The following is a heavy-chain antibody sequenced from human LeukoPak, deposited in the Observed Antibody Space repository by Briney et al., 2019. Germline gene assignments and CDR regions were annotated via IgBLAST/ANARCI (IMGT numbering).Heavy chain of an antibody. CDR1: GGTFSSYA. CDR2: IIPIFGTA. D-gene: IGHD3-22*01. V-gene: IGHV1-69*01. J-gene: IGHJ3*02. CDR3: ARDDGVSYDSSGYYLDAFDI. Sequence: ASVKVSCKASGGTFSSYAISWVRQAPGQGLEWMGGIIPIFGTANYAQKFQGRVTITADESTSTAYMELSSLRSEDTAVYCCARDDGVSYDSSGYYLDAFDIWGQGTMVTVSS.